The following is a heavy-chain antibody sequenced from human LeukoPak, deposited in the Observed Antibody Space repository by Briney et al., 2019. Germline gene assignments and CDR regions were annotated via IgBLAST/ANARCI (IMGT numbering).Heavy chain of an antibody. CDR2: IFYSGST. CDR1: GGSISSRRCY. Sequence: SETLSLTCTVSGGSISSRRCYWGWIRQPPGKGLEWIGSIFYSGSTYYNPSLKRRVTISVDTSKNHFSLKLNSVTAAGTAAYYCARLDNSGYYTLDVWGQGTTVTVTS. V-gene: IGHV4-39*02. D-gene: IGHD3-22*01. CDR3: ARLDNSGYYTLDV. J-gene: IGHJ6*02.